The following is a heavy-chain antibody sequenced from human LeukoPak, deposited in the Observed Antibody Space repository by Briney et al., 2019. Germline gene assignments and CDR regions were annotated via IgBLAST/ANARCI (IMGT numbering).Heavy chain of an antibody. CDR1: GFTFSHYG. D-gene: IGHD3-22*01. J-gene: IGHJ5*02. Sequence: PGGSLRLSCVTSGFTFSHYGMHWVRQLPGKGLEWVAAISFDAEGDYHVDSVKGRFTISRDNSKNTLYLQMNSLRAEDTAVYYCARDLGQYYDTSDNWFDPWGQGTLVTVSS. CDR2: ISFDAEGD. CDR3: ARDLGQYYDTSDNWFDP. V-gene: IGHV3-30*03.